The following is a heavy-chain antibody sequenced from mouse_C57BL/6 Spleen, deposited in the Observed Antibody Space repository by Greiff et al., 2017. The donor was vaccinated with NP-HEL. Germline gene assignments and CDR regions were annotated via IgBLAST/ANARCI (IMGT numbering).Heavy chain of an antibody. V-gene: IGHV1-26*01. Sequence: EVQLQQSGPELVKPGASVKISCKASGYTFTDYYMNWVKQSHGKSLEWIGDINPNNGGTSYNQKFKGKATLTVDKSSSTAYMELRSLTSEDSAVYYCARGHSNRFAYWGQGTRVTVSS. CDR2: INPNNGGT. D-gene: IGHD2-5*01. J-gene: IGHJ3*01. CDR3: ARGHSNRFAY. CDR1: GYTFTDYY.